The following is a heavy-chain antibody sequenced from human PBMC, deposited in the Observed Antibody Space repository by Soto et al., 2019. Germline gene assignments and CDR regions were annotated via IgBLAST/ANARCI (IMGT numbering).Heavy chain of an antibody. J-gene: IGHJ5*02. Sequence: QVQLQESGPGLVKPSETLSLTCTVSGGSISSSYWSWIRQPPGKGLEWIGYIYYSGSTKYNPSLKSRVTISVATSKNQSALKPSAVTAADTAVEYCARHVGYYAQGEWFDPGGQGTLVTVSS. V-gene: IGHV4-59*08. CDR3: ARHVGYYAQGEWFDP. CDR2: IYYSGST. D-gene: IGHD2-15*01. CDR1: GGSISSSY.